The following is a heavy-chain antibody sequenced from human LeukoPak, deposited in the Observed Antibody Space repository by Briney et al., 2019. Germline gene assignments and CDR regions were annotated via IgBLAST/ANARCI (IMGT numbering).Heavy chain of an antibody. Sequence: PSETLSLTCTVSGGSISSGDYNWSWIRQPPGKGLEWIGYIYYSGSTYYNPSLNSRVTISVDTSKNQFSLKLSSVTAADTAVDYCARAYYDFWSGYYPGFRWFDPWGQGTLVTVSS. V-gene: IGHV4-30-4*01. J-gene: IGHJ5*02. CDR3: ARAYYDFWSGYYPGFRWFDP. CDR1: GGSISSGDYN. D-gene: IGHD3-3*01. CDR2: IYYSGST.